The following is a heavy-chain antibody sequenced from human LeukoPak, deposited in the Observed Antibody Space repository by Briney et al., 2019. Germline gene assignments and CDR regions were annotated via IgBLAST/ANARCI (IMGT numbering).Heavy chain of an antibody. V-gene: IGHV4-61*01. CDR2: IYYSGST. J-gene: IGHJ4*02. CDR3: AREVGATTN. D-gene: IGHD1-26*01. Sequence: SETLSLTCTVSGGSVSSGSYYWSWIRQPPGKGLEWIGYIYYSGSTNYNPSLKSRVTISVDTSKNQFSLKLSSVIAADTAVYYCAREVGATTNWGQGALVTVSS. CDR1: GGSVSSGSYY.